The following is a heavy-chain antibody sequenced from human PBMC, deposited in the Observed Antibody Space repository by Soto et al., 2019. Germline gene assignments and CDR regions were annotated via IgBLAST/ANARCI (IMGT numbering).Heavy chain of an antibody. CDR1: GFTFSTYG. Sequence: GGSLRLSCAGSGFTFSTYGLHWVRQPPGKGLEWVAFVSFDGSEKYYAESVKGRFTISRDNPRNTLFLQLTSLRTEDTAVYLCAKDPIPAVNRGSRFDSWGRGTLVTVSS. J-gene: IGHJ5*01. CDR2: VSFDGSEK. D-gene: IGHD2-2*01. CDR3: AKDPIPAVNRGSRFDS. V-gene: IGHV3-30*02.